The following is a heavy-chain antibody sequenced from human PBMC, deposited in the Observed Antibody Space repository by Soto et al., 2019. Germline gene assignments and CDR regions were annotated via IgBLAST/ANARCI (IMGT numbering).Heavy chain of an antibody. Sequence: PSETLSLTCTVPGGSISSSSYYWGWIRQPPGKGLEWIGSIYYSGSTYYNPSLKSRVTISVDTSKNQFSLKLSSVTAADTAVYYCARQCDFWSGYDPYFDYWGQGTLVTVSS. CDR2: IYYSGST. D-gene: IGHD3-3*01. J-gene: IGHJ4*02. V-gene: IGHV4-39*01. CDR1: GGSISSSSYY. CDR3: ARQCDFWSGYDPYFDY.